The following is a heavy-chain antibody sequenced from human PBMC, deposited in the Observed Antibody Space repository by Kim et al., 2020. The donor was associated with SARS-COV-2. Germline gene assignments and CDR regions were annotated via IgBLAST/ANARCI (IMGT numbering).Heavy chain of an antibody. Sequence: SVKVSCKASGGTFSSYAISWVRQAPGQGLEWMGGIIPIFGTANYAQKFQGRVTITADESTSTAYMELSSLRSEDTAVYYCARGARLDYDILTGYHPRYWCDPWGQGTLVTVSS. V-gene: IGHV1-69*13. CDR3: ARGARLDYDILTGYHPRYWCDP. D-gene: IGHD3-9*01. CDR2: IIPIFGTA. CDR1: GGTFSSYA. J-gene: IGHJ5*02.